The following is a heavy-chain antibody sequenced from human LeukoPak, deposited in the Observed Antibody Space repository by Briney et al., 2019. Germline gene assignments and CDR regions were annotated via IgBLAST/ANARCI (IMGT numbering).Heavy chain of an antibody. CDR2: ISAYNGNT. CDR3: ARDRDYVWGSSRHTPEY. CDR1: GYTFTSYG. J-gene: IGHJ4*02. D-gene: IGHD3-16*02. V-gene: IGHV1-18*01. Sequence: ASVKVSCEASGYTFTSYGITWVRQAPGQGLEWMGWISAYNGNTDYAQKLQGRVTITTDTSTTTAYMALRSLRSADTAVYYCARDRDYVWGSSRHTPEYWGQGTLVTVSS.